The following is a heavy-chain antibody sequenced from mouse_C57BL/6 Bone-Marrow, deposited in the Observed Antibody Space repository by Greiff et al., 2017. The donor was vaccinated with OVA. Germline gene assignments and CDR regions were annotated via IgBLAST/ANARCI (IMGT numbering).Heavy chain of an antibody. CDR2: ISSGSSTI. Sequence: DVHLVESGGGLVKPGGSLKLSCAASGFTFSDYGMHWVRQAPEKGLEWVAYISSGSSTIYYADTVKGRFTISRDNAKNTLFLQMTSLRSEDTAVYYCAMIYYDYEGGFDYWGQGTTLTVSS. D-gene: IGHD2-4*01. CDR3: AMIYYDYEGGFDY. CDR1: GFTFSDYG. J-gene: IGHJ2*01. V-gene: IGHV5-17*01.